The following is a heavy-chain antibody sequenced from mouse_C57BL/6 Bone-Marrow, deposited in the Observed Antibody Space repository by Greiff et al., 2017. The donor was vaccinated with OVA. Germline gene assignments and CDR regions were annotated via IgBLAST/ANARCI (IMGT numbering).Heavy chain of an antibody. CDR2: IHPNSGST. CDR1: GYTFTSYW. D-gene: IGHD2-3*01. V-gene: IGHV1-64*01. J-gene: IGHJ3*01. Sequence: QVQLQQPGAELVKPGASVKLSCKASGYTFTSYWMHWVKQRPGQGLEWIGMIHPNSGSTNYNEKFKSKATLTVDKSSSTAYMQLSSLTSEDSAVYSGARRGSDGYYLAWFAYWGQGTLVTVSA. CDR3: ARRGSDGYYLAWFAY.